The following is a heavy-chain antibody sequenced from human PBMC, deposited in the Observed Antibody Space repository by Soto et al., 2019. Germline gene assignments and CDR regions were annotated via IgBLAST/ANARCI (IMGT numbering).Heavy chain of an antibody. CDR3: ARTYYDFWSGYSSPDYYYMDL. Sequence: PSETLSLTCTVSGGSISSYYWSWIRQPPGKGLEWIGYIYYSGSTNYNPSLKSRVTISVDTSKNQFSLKLSSVTAADTAVYYCARTYYDFWSGYSSPDYYYMDLRGKGTTVTVSS. V-gene: IGHV4-59*08. CDR2: IYYSGST. CDR1: GGSISSYY. J-gene: IGHJ6*03. D-gene: IGHD3-3*01.